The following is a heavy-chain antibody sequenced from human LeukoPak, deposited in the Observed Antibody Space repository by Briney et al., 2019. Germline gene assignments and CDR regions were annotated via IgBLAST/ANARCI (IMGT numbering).Heavy chain of an antibody. Sequence: GGSLRLSCAASGFIFRNYGMHWVRQAPGKGLEWVSSVSSSGSDTYYTSSVKGRFTISRDNSKNTLYLQVNSLRVEDTAVYYCARRVLGAVGYFDYWGQGALVTVSS. CDR2: VSSSGSDT. V-gene: IGHV3-23*05. J-gene: IGHJ4*02. CDR3: ARRVLGAVGYFDY. D-gene: IGHD4-23*01. CDR1: GFIFRNYG.